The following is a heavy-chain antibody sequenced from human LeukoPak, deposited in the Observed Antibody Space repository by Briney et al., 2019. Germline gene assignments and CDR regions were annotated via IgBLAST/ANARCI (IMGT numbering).Heavy chain of an antibody. CDR1: GGSFSGYY. Sequence: SETLSLTCAVYGGSFSGYYWTWIRQSPGKGLEWIGSIYYSGSTYYNPSLKSRVTISVDTSKNQFSLKLSSVTAADTAVYYCARQEYSTPGENAFDIWGQGTMVTVSS. V-gene: IGHV4-34*01. CDR2: IYYSGST. D-gene: IGHD6-6*01. CDR3: ARQEYSTPGENAFDI. J-gene: IGHJ3*02.